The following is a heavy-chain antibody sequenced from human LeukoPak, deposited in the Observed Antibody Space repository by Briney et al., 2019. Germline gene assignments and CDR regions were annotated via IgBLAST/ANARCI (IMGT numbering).Heavy chain of an antibody. CDR2: INHSGST. CDR3: ARGPNYWYFDL. V-gene: IGHV4-34*01. J-gene: IGHJ2*01. CDR1: GGSFSGYY. Sequence: SETLSLTCAVYGGSFSGYYWSWIRHPPGKGLELNGEINHSGSTNYNPSLKSRVTISVDTSKNQSSLKLSSVTAADTAVYNCARGPNYWYFDLWGRGTLVTVSS.